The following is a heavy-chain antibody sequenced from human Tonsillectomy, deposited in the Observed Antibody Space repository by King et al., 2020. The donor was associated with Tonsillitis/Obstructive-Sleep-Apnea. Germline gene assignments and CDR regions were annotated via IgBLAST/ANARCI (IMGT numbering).Heavy chain of an antibody. CDR2: IWYDGSNK. J-gene: IGHJ6*02. CDR3: ARAHTIRGVYYYYYGMDV. CDR1: GFTFSSYG. V-gene: IGHV3-33*01. D-gene: IGHD3-10*01. Sequence: VQLVESGGGVVQPGRSLRLSCVASGFTFSSYGMHWVRQAPGKGREWVAVIWYDGSNKYYPDSVKGRFTISSDNSKNTLYLQMNSLRAEDTAVSYCARAHTIRGVYYYYYGMDVWGQGTTVTVSS.